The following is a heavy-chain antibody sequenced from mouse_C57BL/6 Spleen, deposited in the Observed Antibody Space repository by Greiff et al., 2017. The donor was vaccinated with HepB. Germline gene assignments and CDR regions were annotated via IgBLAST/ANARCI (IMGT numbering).Heavy chain of an antibody. CDR1: GYTFTDYE. V-gene: IGHV1-15*01. CDR2: IDPETGGT. Sequence: QVQLQQSGAELVRPGASVTLSCKASGYTFTDYEMHWVKQTPVHGLEWIGAIDPETGGTAYNQKFKGKAILTADKSSSTAFMELRSLTSEDSAVYYCTRGGLGDVGDYYFDYWGQGTTLTVSS. CDR3: TRGGLGDVGDYYFDY. D-gene: IGHD3-1*01. J-gene: IGHJ2*01.